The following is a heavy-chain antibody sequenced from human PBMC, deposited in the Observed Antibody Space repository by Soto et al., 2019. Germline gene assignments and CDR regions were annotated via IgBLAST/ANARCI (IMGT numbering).Heavy chain of an antibody. CDR3: ATSRGGGKGNWFDP. CDR2: IIPILGIA. D-gene: IGHD2-15*01. CDR1: GGTFSSYT. Sequence: QVQLVQSGAEVKKPGSSVKVSCKASGGTFSSYTISWVRQAPGQGLEWMGRIIPILGIANYAQKFQGRVTITAVKSTSTAYMELTSLRSEDTAVYYCATSRGGGKGNWFDPWGQGTLVTVSS. V-gene: IGHV1-69*02. J-gene: IGHJ5*02.